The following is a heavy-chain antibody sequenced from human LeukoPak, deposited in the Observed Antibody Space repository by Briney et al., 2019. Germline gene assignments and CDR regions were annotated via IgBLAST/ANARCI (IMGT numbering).Heavy chain of an antibody. J-gene: IGHJ4*02. CDR2: ISGSGGST. CDR1: GFSFGVHA. Sequence: GGSLRLSCAASGFSFGVHAMTWVRQAPGKGLEWVSAISGSGGSTYYADSVKGRFTISRDNSKNTLYLQMNSLRAEDTAVYYCAKGGLREFDYWGQGTLVTVSS. V-gene: IGHV3-23*01. D-gene: IGHD1-26*01. CDR3: AKGGLREFDY.